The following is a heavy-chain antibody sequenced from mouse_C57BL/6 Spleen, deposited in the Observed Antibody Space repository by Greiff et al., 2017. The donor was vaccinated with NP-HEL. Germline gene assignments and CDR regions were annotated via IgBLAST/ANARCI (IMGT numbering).Heavy chain of an antibody. CDR3: TRDKSRWYAMDC. Sequence: EVQGVESGEGLVKPGGSLKLSCAASGFTFSSYAMSWVRQTPEKRLEWVAYISSGGDYIYYADTVKGRFTISRDNARNTLYLQMSSLKSEDTSMYYCTRDKSRWYAMDCWGQGTSVTVSS. J-gene: IGHJ4*01. CDR2: ISSGGDYI. CDR1: GFTFSSYA. V-gene: IGHV5-9-1*02.